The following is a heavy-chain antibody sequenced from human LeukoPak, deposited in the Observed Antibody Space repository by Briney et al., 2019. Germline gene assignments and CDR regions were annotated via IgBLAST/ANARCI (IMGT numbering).Heavy chain of an antibody. CDR1: GGSISSSSYY. Sequence: PSETLSLTCTVSGGSISSSSYYWGWIRQPPGKGLEWIGIIYHSGSTYFNPSLKSRVTISVDTSKNQFSLKLTSVTAADTAVYYCARDVPTVQLWRTDAFDIWGQGTMVTVSS. D-gene: IGHD5-18*01. J-gene: IGHJ3*02. V-gene: IGHV4-39*07. CDR3: ARDVPTVQLWRTDAFDI. CDR2: IYHSGST.